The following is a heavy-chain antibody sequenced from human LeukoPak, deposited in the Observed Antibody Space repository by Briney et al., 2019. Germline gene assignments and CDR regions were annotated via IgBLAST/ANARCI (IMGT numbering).Heavy chain of an antibody. V-gene: IGHV3-7*01. J-gene: IGHJ4*02. CDR3: ARNDVSAAGDY. CDR2: IKPDGSEE. Sequence: GGSLRLSCAVSGFTFSAYWMTWVRQAPGKGLEWVANIKPDGSEEYYVDSVKGRFTISRDDAKNSLFLQMNSLRAEDTAVYFCARNDVSAAGDYWGQGTLVTVS. CDR1: GFTFSAYW. D-gene: IGHD6-13*01.